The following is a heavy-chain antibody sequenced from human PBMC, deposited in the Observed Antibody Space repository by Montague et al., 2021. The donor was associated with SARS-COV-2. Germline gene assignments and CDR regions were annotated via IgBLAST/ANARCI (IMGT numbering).Heavy chain of an antibody. Sequence: SETLSLTCTVSGGSISSYYWSWIRQPPGKGLEWIGYIYYSGSTNYNPSLKSRVIISVDTSKNQFSLKLSSVTAADTAVYYCARTYYYGSVVWFDPWGQGTLVTVSS. D-gene: IGHD3-10*01. V-gene: IGHV4-59*08. CDR1: GGSISSYY. CDR3: ARTYYYGSVVWFDP. J-gene: IGHJ5*02. CDR2: IYYSGST.